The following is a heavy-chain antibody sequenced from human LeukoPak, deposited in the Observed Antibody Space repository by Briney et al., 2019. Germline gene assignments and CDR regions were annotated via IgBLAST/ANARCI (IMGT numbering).Heavy chain of an antibody. V-gene: IGHV4-61*08. D-gene: IGHD6-13*01. Sequence: SETLSLTCAVSGGSISSGGYSWSWIRQPPGKGLEWIGYIYYSGSTNYNPSLKSRVTISVDTSKNQFSLKLSSVTAADTAVYYCASTQSVAAAGYPFDYWGQGTLVTVSS. CDR2: IYYSGST. CDR1: GGSISSGGYS. J-gene: IGHJ4*02. CDR3: ASTQSVAAAGYPFDY.